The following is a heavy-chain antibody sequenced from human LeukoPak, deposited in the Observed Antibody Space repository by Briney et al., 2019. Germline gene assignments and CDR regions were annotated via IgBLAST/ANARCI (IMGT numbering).Heavy chain of an antibody. CDR3: ARGVDYHGV. CDR1: GGSFSGYY. CDR2: INHSGST. V-gene: IGHV4-34*01. Sequence: SETLSLTCAVYGGSFSGYYWSWIRQPPGKGLEWIGEINHSGSTNYNPSLKSRVTISVDTSKKQFSLKLSSVTAADTAVYYCARGVDYHGVWGQGTLVTVSS. J-gene: IGHJ4*02. D-gene: IGHD3-10*01.